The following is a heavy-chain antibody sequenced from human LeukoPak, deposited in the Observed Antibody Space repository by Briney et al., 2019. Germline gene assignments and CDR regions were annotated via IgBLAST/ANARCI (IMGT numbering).Heavy chain of an antibody. D-gene: IGHD2-21*01. CDR2: IRSKAYGGTT. V-gene: IGHV3-49*04. CDR1: GFTSGDYA. J-gene: IGHJ4*02. Sequence: QPGRSLRLSCTASGFTSGDYAMSWVRQAPGKGLEWVGFIRSKAYGGTTEYAASVRGRFTISRDDSKSIAYLQMNSLKTEDTAVYYCTTDGTSDGLWYWGQGTLVTVSS. CDR3: TTDGTSDGLWY.